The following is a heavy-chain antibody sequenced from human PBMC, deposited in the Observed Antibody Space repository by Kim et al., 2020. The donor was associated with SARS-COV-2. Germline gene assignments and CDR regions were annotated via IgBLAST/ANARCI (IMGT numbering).Heavy chain of an antibody. V-gene: IGHV3-48*03. D-gene: IGHD4-4*01. Sequence: IDYADAVRGRLTIYRDNDKNSLYLQMNSLRAEDTAVYYCARGPNYSPFDYWGQGTLVTVSS. CDR3: ARGPNYSPFDY. J-gene: IGHJ4*02. CDR2: I.